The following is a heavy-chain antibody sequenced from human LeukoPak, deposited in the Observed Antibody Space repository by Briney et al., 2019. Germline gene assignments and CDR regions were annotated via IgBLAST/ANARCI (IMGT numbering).Heavy chain of an antibody. D-gene: IGHD2-15*01. CDR3: AGYCSGGSCYGDFYYYYGMDV. CDR1: GYTFTGYY. J-gene: IGHJ6*02. CDR2: INPNSGGT. V-gene: IGHV1-2*02. Sequence: ASVKVSCKASGYTFTGYYMHWVRQAPGQGLEWMGWINPNSGGTNYAQKFQGRVTMTRDTSISTAYMELSRLRSDDTAVYYCAGYCSGGSCYGDFYYYYGMDVWGQGTTVTVSS.